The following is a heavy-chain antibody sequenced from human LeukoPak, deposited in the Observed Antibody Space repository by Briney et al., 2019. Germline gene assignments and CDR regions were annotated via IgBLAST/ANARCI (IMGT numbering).Heavy chain of an antibody. D-gene: IGHD1-26*01. CDR3: AKKGVGADYRIDY. V-gene: IGHV3-30*02. CDR1: GFTFSSYV. CDR2: IRYDGSNK. J-gene: IGHJ4*02. Sequence: GGSLRLSCAASGFTFSSYVMHWVRQAPGKGLEWVAFIRYDGSNKYYADSVKGRFTISRDNAKNSLYLQMNSLRAEDTAVYYCAKKGVGADYRIDYWGQGTLVTVSS.